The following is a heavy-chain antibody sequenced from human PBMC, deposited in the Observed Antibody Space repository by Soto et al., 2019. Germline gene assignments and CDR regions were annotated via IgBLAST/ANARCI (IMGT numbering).Heavy chain of an antibody. CDR3: ARDLSSFFPSYYGPRSRPSF. D-gene: IGHD3-10*01. V-gene: IGHV1-18*01. CDR1: GYTFTSYG. Sequence: ASVKVSCKASGYTFTSYGISWVRQAPGQGLEWMGWISAYNGNTNYAQKLQGRVTMTTDTSTSTAYMELRSLRSDDTAVYYCARDLSSFFPSYYGPRSRPSFWGQGTLVTVSS. J-gene: IGHJ1*01. CDR2: ISAYNGNT.